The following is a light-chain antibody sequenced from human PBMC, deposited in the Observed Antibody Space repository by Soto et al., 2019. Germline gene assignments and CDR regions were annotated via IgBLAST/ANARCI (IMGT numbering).Light chain of an antibody. J-gene: IGKJ1*01. V-gene: IGKV4-1*01. CDR2: WAS. CDR1: QSVLYSSNNKNY. Sequence: DIVMTQSPDSLAVSLGERATINCKSSQSVLYSSNNKNYLAWYQQKPGQPPKLLIYWASTRESGVPDRFSGRGSGTDFTLTISSLQAEDVAVYYCQQSYTTPQTFCQGTKVEIK. CDR3: QQSYTTPQT.